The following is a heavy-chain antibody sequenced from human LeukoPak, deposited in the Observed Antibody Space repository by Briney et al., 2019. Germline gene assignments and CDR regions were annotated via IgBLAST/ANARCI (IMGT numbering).Heavy chain of an antibody. CDR2: IYYSGGT. CDR1: GGSISSGDYF. CDR3: ARGPYNYGSREIDY. V-gene: IGHV4-31*03. D-gene: IGHD5-18*01. Sequence: SETLSLTCTVSGGSISSGDYFWTWIRQHPGKGLEWIGYIYYSGGTYYNPSLKSRVSISGDTSKNQFSLRLSSVTAADTAVYYCARGPYNYGSREIDYWGQATLVTVSS. J-gene: IGHJ4*02.